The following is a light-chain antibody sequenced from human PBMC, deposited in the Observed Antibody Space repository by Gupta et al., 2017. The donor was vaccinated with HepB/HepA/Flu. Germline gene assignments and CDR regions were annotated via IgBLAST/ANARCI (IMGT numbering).Light chain of an antibody. CDR3: QQYNNYPLT. CDR2: AAS. Sequence: DAHLTHSSSSVSASVGDRVIITCRASQDINNHLAWFQQKPGEAPKSLIYAASSLKSGVPSRFSGSESGTEFTLTISSLQPEDFGTYYCQQYNNYPLTFGQGTQVEIK. J-gene: IGKJ1*01. V-gene: IGKV1-16*01. CDR1: QDINNH.